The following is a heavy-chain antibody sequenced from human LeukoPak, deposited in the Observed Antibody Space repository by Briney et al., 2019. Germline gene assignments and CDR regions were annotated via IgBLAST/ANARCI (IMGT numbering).Heavy chain of an antibody. J-gene: IGHJ4*02. V-gene: IGHV4-59*01. D-gene: IGHD6-19*01. Sequence: SETLSLTCTVSGGSISRYYWSWIRQPPGKGLEWIGYIYYSGGTNYNPSLKSRVTISIDTSKNQFSLKLSSVTAADTAVYYCARDGDSSFDYWGQGTLVTVSS. CDR2: IYYSGGT. CDR3: ARDGDSSFDY. CDR1: GGSISRYY.